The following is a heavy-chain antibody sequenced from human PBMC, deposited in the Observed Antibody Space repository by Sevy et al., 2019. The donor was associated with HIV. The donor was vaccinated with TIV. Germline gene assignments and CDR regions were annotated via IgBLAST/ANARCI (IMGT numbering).Heavy chain of an antibody. V-gene: IGHV3-48*03. CDR3: ARGRVTSHYFDY. CDR1: GFTFSSYE. J-gene: IGHJ4*02. Sequence: GGSLRLSCTASGFTFSSYEMNWVRQAPGKGLEWVSYISNSGSTIHYSDSVKGRFTISRDNAKNSLYLQMNSLRAEDTAVYYCARGRVTSHYFDYWGQGTLVTVSS. D-gene: IGHD2-21*02. CDR2: ISNSGSTI.